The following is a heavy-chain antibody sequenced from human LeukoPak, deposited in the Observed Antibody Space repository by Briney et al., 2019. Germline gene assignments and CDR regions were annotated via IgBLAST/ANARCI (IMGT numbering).Heavy chain of an antibody. CDR2: ISSAGSNK. CDR3: AKTLGYNYGYVEN. Sequence: GGSLRLSCAASGFTFSNSGMHWVRQAPGKGLEWVAVISSAGSNKYYTDSVKGRFTISRDNPKNTVYLQMNSLRAEDTAVYYCAKTLGYNYGYVENWGQGTLVTVSS. J-gene: IGHJ4*02. V-gene: IGHV3-30*18. D-gene: IGHD5-18*01. CDR1: GFTFSNSG.